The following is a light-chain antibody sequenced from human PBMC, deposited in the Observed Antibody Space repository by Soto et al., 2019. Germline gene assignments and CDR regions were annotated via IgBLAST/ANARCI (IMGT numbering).Light chain of an antibody. CDR1: SSDVGAYNY. CDR3: NSYTSSSPFGV. Sequence: QSALTQPPSASGSPGQSVTISCTGTSSDVGAYNYVSWYQQHAGKAPKLVIYEVTKRPSGVPDRFSGSKSANTASLTVSGLQAEDEADYYCNSYTSSSPFGVFGTGTKVTVL. V-gene: IGLV2-8*01. CDR2: EVT. J-gene: IGLJ1*01.